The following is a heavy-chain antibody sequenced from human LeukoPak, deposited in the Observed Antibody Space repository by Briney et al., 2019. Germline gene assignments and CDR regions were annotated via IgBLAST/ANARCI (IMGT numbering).Heavy chain of an antibody. CDR3: ARVGGSYGSGSYYKEPHYYYGMDV. Sequence: SVKVSCKASGGTFSSYAISWVRQAPGQGLEWMGRIIPILGIANYAQKFQGRVTITADKSTSTAYMELSSLRSEDTAVYYCARVGGSYGSGSYYKEPHYYYGMDVWGQGTTVTVSS. V-gene: IGHV1-69*04. CDR2: IIPILGIA. CDR1: GGTFSSYA. J-gene: IGHJ6*02. D-gene: IGHD3-10*01.